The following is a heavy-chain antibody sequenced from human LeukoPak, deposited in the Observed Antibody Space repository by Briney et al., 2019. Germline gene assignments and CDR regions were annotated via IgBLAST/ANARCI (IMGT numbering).Heavy chain of an antibody. CDR2: INPNSGGT. Sequence: GASVKVSCKASGYTFTGYYMHWVRQAPGQGLEWMGWINPNSGGTNYAQKFQGWVTMTRDTSISTAYMELSRLRSDDTAVYYCARGGPMYYYDSSGYYDYWGQGTLVTVSS. CDR1: GYTFTGYY. D-gene: IGHD3-22*01. CDR3: ARGGPMYYYDSSGYYDY. J-gene: IGHJ4*02. V-gene: IGHV1-2*04.